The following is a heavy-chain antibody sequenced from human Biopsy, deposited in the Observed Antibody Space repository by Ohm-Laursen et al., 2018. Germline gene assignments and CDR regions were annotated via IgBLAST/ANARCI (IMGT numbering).Heavy chain of an antibody. CDR2: LSGSGGTT. V-gene: IGHV3-23*01. CDR3: AKTFHGSSFLYDY. J-gene: IGHJ4*02. D-gene: IGHD2-15*01. Sequence: SLRLSCAAPGFTFSSYGMSWVRQAPGKGLEWVSVLSGSGGTTCYADSVKGRFTISRDNSKNTLYLQMNSLTAEDTAVYYCAKTFHGSSFLYDYWGQGTLVTVSS. CDR1: GFTFSSYG.